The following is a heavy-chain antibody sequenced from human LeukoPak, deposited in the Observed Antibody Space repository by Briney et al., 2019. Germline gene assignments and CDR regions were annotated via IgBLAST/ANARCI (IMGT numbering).Heavy chain of an antibody. CDR1: GGSISSSSYY. CDR3: ARGDYVTLFGY. J-gene: IGHJ4*02. V-gene: IGHV4-39*07. D-gene: IGHD4-17*01. Sequence: SETLSLTCTVSGGSISSSSYYWGWIRQPPGKGLEWIGSIYYSGSTYYNPSLKSRVTISVDTSKNQFSLKLSSVTAADTAVYYCARGDYVTLFGYWGQGTLVTVSS. CDR2: IYYSGST.